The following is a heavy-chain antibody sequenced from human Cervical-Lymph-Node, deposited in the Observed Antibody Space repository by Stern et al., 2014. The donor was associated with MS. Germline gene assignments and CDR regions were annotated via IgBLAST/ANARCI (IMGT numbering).Heavy chain of an antibody. V-gene: IGHV2-5*02. D-gene: IGHD2-15*01. CDR2: IYWDDDK. Sequence: QITLKESGPTLVKPTQTLTLTCTVSGLSLSTTGVGVGWIRQPPGKALEWLTLIYWDDDKRYSPSLKSRLTITKDTSKNQVVLTMTKMDPVDAGTYYCTHRRGGLDIWGPGTMVTVSS. CDR1: GLSLSTTGVG. CDR3: THRRGGLDI. J-gene: IGHJ3*02.